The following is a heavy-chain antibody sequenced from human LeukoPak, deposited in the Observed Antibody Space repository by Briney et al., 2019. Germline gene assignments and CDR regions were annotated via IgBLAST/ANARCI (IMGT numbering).Heavy chain of an antibody. V-gene: IGHV3-23*01. CDR1: GFTFTRSA. D-gene: IGHD3-9*01. J-gene: IGHJ4*02. CDR3: AKEGLRYFDFDF. Sequence: PGGSLRLSCAASGFTFTRSAMSWVRQAPGKGLGWVSAFSGGGDTYYADSVKGRFTISRDTSKNTLYLQMNSLSAEDTAVYYCAKEGLRYFDFDFWGQGTLVTVSS. CDR2: FSGGGDT.